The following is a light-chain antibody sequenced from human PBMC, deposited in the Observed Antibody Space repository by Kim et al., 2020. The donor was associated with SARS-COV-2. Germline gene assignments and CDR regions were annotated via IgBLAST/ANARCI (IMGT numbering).Light chain of an antibody. V-gene: IGLV1-51*01. Sequence: QKDTITCSGSNSNLGNSYASWYQNVPGTAAKLLIYEDHKRPSGMPDRFSGSRSGTSATLAITGLLTGDEADYYCGTWDRSLDAYVFGTGTKVTVL. J-gene: IGLJ1*01. CDR2: EDH. CDR3: GTWDRSLDAYV. CDR1: NSNLGNSY.